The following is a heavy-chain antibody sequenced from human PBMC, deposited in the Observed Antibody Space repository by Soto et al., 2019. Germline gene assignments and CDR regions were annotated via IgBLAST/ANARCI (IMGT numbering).Heavy chain of an antibody. CDR1: GYSFTSYW. J-gene: IGHJ4*02. D-gene: IGHD3-16*01. Sequence: GESLKISCKGSGYSFTSYWIGWVRQMPGEGLEWMGIINPADSDIKYSPSFQGQVTISADKSIGTAYLQWSSLKASDTAMYYCARHQRDDASRKIDCWGQGTLVTVSS. CDR2: INPADSDI. CDR3: ARHQRDDASRKIDC. V-gene: IGHV5-51*01.